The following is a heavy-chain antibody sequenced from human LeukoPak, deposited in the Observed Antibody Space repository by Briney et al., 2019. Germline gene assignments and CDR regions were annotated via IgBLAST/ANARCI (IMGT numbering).Heavy chain of an antibody. D-gene: IGHD1-26*01. CDR3: ARESRGAPTPGDY. J-gene: IGHJ4*02. V-gene: IGHV4-4*02. CDR1: TVSPSSGIL. CDR2: FLISGRT. Sequence: SETLSLTCALSTVSPSSGILWSWVRPPPGEGLEWSGEFLISGRTYYNPSLKTRFTISIDASSNQLSLELTSVTAADTAVYYCARESRGAPTPGDYWGQGTRVSVSS.